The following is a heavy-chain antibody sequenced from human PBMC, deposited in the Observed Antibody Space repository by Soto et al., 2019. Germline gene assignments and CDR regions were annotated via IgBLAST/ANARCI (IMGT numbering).Heavy chain of an antibody. V-gene: IGHV3-15*01. D-gene: IGHD2-2*01. J-gene: IGHJ4*02. Sequence: EVQLEESGGGLVKPGGSLRLSCAASGFTFSNARMTWVRQAPGKVLEWVGHIRSKTDGGTTDYAAPVKDRFTISRDDSKNTVYLQMNSLKTEDTAVYYCTTDLGYCSILCYWGQGSLVTVSS. CDR2: IRSKTDGGTT. CDR3: TTDLGYCSILCY. CDR1: GFTFSNAR.